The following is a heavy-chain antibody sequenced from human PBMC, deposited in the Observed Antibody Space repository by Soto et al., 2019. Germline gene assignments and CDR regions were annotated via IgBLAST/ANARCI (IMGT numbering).Heavy chain of an antibody. CDR2: IKQDGSEK. J-gene: IGHJ4*02. CDR1: GFTFSSYW. V-gene: IGHV3-7*03. Sequence: GGSLRLSCAASGFTFSSYWMSWVRQAPGKGLEWVANIKQDGSEKYYVDSVKGRFTISRDNAKNSLYLQMNSQRAEDTAVYYCARDLIVVVPAAIKGREYYFDYWGQGTLVTVSS. D-gene: IGHD2-2*02. CDR3: ARDLIVVVPAAIKGREYYFDY.